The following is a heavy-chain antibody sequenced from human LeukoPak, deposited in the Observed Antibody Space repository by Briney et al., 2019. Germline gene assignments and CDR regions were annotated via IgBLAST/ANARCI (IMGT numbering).Heavy chain of an antibody. Sequence: ASVKVSCKASGYTFTSYSISWVRQAPGQGLEWMGWISAYNGNTNYAQKLQGRVTMTTDTSTSTAYMELRSLRSDDTAVYYCERQTREIRHDFWSGYYTFDDYWGQGTLVTVSS. CDR1: GYTFTSYS. J-gene: IGHJ4*02. V-gene: IGHV1-18*01. D-gene: IGHD3-3*01. CDR2: ISAYNGNT. CDR3: ERQTREIRHDFWSGYYTFDDY.